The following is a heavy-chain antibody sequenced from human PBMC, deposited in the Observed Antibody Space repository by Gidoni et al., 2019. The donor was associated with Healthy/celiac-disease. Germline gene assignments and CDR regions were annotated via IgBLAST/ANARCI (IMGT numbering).Heavy chain of an antibody. CDR2: ISYDVCNK. Sequence: QVQLVESGGTVVQPGRAMRLSCEDSGFSFSSYGMHWVRQAPGRGLEWVAVISYDVCNKYYADSVPGRFTISRDNSKNTLYLQMNSLRVEDTAVYYCAQDGGAAWGQGPLVTVSS. J-gene: IGHJ5*02. V-gene: IGHV3-30*18. D-gene: IGHD3-16*01. CDR1: GFSFSSYG. CDR3: AQDGGAA.